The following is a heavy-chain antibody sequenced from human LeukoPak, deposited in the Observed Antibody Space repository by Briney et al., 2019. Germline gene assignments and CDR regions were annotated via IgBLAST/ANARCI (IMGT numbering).Heavy chain of an antibody. Sequence: SVKVSCKASGGTFSSYAISWVRQAPGQGLEWMGGIIPIFGTANYAQKFQGRVTITADESTSTAYMELSSLRSEDTAVYYCARGPEYCSSTSCYYLDYWGQGTLVTVSS. D-gene: IGHD2-2*01. CDR1: GGTFSSYA. J-gene: IGHJ4*02. CDR3: ARGPEYCSSTSCYYLDY. V-gene: IGHV1-69*01. CDR2: IIPIFGTA.